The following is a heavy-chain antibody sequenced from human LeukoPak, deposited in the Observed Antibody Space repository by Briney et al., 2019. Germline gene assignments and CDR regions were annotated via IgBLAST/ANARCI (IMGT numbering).Heavy chain of an antibody. CDR2: IIPILGIA. CDR1: GGTFSSYA. Sequence: GASVKVSCKASGGTFSSYAISWVRQAPGQGLEWMGRIIPILGIANYAQKFQGRVTITADKSTSTAYMELSSLRSEDTAVYYCARLIYEKGHYYFDYWGQGTLVTVSS. J-gene: IGHJ4*02. D-gene: IGHD2/OR15-2a*01. CDR3: ARLIYEKGHYYFDY. V-gene: IGHV1-69*04.